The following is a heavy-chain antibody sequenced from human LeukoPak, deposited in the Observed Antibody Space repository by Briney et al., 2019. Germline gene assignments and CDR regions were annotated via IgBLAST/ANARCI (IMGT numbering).Heavy chain of an antibody. Sequence: PSETLSLTCTVSGGSISSHYWSWIRQPPGKGLEWIGYIYYSGSTNYHPPLKSRVTISVDTSKNQFSLKLSSVTAADTAVYYCARSLNNWKYFRFFDYWGQGTLVTVSS. CDR2: IYYSGST. V-gene: IGHV4-59*11. CDR3: ARSLNNWKYFRFFDY. D-gene: IGHD1-20*01. J-gene: IGHJ4*02. CDR1: GGSISSHY.